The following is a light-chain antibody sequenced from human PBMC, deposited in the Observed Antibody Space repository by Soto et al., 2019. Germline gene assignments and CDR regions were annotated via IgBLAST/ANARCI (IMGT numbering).Light chain of an antibody. V-gene: IGKV3-11*01. CDR3: QQRSNWPT. Sequence: EIVLTQSPATLSLSPGERATLSCRASQSVSSYLAWYQQKPGQAPRLLIYDASNRATGIPARFSGSGSGTDFTLTSSSLEPEDFAVYYCQQRSNWPTFGQGTKVESK. CDR1: QSVSSY. J-gene: IGKJ1*01. CDR2: DAS.